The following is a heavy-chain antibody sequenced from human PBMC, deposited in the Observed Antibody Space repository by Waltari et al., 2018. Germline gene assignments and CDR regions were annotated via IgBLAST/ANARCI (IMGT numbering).Heavy chain of an antibody. CDR2: IIPILVIA. J-gene: IGHJ4*02. D-gene: IGHD3-22*01. Sequence: QVQLVQSGAEVKKPGSSVKVSCKASGGTFSSYTISWVRQAPGQGLEWMGRIIPILVIANYAQKFQGRVTITADKSTSTAYMELSSLRSEDTAVYYCARARGSSGYSENFDYWGQGTLVTVSS. V-gene: IGHV1-69*02. CDR3: ARARGSSGYSENFDY. CDR1: GGTFSSYT.